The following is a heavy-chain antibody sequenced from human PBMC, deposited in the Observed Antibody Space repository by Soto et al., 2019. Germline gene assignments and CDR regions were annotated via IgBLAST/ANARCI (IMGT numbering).Heavy chain of an antibody. CDR1: GFTFSSYA. CDR2: ISYDGSNK. D-gene: IGHD3-22*01. CDR3: ARGITDSRLGYFQH. J-gene: IGHJ1*01. Sequence: QVQLVESGGGVVQPGRSLRLSCAASGFTFSSYAMHWVRQAPGKGLEWVAVISYDGSNKYYADSVKGRFTISRDNSKNTLYLQMNSLRAEDTAVYYCARGITDSRLGYFQHWGQGTLVTVSS. V-gene: IGHV3-30-3*01.